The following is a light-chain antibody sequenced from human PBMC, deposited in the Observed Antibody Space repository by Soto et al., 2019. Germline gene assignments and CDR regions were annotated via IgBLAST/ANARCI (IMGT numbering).Light chain of an antibody. CDR1: SSDVGGYNY. V-gene: IGLV2-14*01. Sequence: QSALTQPASVSGSPGQSITISCTGTSSDVGGYNYVSWYQQHPGKAPKLVIYEVTKRPSGVSNRFSGSTDGSSNSASLTISGLQTEDEADYYCQSYDSSTVVFGGGTKLTVL. J-gene: IGLJ2*01. CDR2: EVT. CDR3: QSYDSSTVV.